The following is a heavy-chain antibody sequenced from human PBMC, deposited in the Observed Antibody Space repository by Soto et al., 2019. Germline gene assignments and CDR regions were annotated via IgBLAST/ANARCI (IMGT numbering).Heavy chain of an antibody. CDR3: ARRSYCDGDCTRRPYDYYGMDV. CDR1: GYTFPSYW. V-gene: IGHV5-51*01. D-gene: IGHD2-21*02. J-gene: IGHJ6*02. Sequence: GESLKISCKGSGYTFPSYWIGWVRQMPGKGLEWMGIIYPGDSDARYSPSFQGQVTISVDMSISTAYLHLSSLKASDTAMYYCARRSYCDGDCTRRPYDYYGMDVWGQGTTVT. CDR2: IYPGDSDA.